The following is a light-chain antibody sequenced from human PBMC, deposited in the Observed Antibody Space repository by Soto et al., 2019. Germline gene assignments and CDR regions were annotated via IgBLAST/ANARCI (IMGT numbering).Light chain of an antibody. V-gene: IGLV4-69*01. CDR3: QTWGTGIWV. CDR1: SGHSSYA. CDR2: LNSDGSH. Sequence: QLVLTQSPSASASLGASVKLTCTLSSGHSSYAIAWHQQQPEKGPRFLMKLNSDGSHRKGDGIPDRFSGSSSGAERYLTISSLQSEDEGDYYCQTWGTGIWVFGGGTKLTVL. J-gene: IGLJ3*02.